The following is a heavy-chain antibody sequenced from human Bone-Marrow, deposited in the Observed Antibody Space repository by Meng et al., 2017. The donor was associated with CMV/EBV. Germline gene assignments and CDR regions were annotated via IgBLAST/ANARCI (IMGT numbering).Heavy chain of an antibody. CDR2: ISAYNGNT. J-gene: IGHJ3*02. Sequence: ASVKVSCKASGYTFTSYGISWVRQAPGQGLEWMGWISAYNGNTNYAQKLQGRVTMTTDTSTSTAYMELRSLRSDDTAVYYCARDFSQWEPDMQDAFDIWGQGTMATVSS. V-gene: IGHV1-18*01. CDR3: ARDFSQWEPDMQDAFDI. D-gene: IGHD1-26*01. CDR1: GYTFTSYG.